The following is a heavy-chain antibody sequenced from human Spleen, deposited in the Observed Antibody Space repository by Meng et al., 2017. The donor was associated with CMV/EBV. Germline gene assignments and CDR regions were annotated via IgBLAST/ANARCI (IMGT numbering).Heavy chain of an antibody. V-gene: IGHV3-74*01. CDR2: INKDGSAT. D-gene: IGHD5-12*01. Sequence: ETLSLTCAASAFTFGRHWMHWVRQSPGKGLVWVSLINKDGSATNYADSVKGRFTISRDNAKNTLYLQMNSLRAEDTAVYYCVREVEETGLRHFDFWGQGTLVTVSS. CDR1: AFTFGRHW. CDR3: VREVEETGLRHFDF. J-gene: IGHJ4*02.